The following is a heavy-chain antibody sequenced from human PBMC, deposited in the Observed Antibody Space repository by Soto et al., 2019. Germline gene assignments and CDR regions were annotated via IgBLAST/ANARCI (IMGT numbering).Heavy chain of an antibody. D-gene: IGHD3-10*01. CDR1: GFTFSSYD. CDR3: ARDSGFGELLIPYFDY. J-gene: IGHJ4*02. V-gene: IGHV3-33*01. CDR2: IWFDGGNK. Sequence: GGSLRLSCAASGFTFSSYDMHWVRQAPGKGLEWVAVIWFDGGNKYYEGSVKGRFTISRDNSKNTLYLQMNSLRAEDTAVYYCARDSGFGELLIPYFDYWGQGTLVTVSS.